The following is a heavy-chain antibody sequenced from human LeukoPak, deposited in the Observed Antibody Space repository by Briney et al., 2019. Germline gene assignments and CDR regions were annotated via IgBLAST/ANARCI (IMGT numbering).Heavy chain of an antibody. Sequence: PGTSLRLSCAASGFTFSSHGTHCVRHPPSNGLEWVEMIRSDGSNENYAGSVKGRFTICRDNSKDTLYLQMNSLRAEDTAVYYCAKTSGYYSIHYYYFDYWGQGILVTVSS. V-gene: IGHV3-33*06. CDR3: AKTSGYYSIHYYYFDY. D-gene: IGHD3-3*01. J-gene: IGHJ4*02. CDR2: IRSDGSNE. CDR1: GFTFSSHG.